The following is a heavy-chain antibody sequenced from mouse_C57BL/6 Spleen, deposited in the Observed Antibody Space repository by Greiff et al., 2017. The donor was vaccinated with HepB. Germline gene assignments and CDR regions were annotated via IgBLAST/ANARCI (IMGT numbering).Heavy chain of an antibody. Sequence: VQRVESGAELVRPGASVKLSCKASGYTFTDYYINWVKQRPGQGLEWIARIYPGSGNTYYNEKFKGKATLTAEKSSSTAYMQLSSLTSEDSAVYFCARSGKNYERAMDYWGQGTSVTVSS. CDR1: GYTFTDYY. V-gene: IGHV1-76*01. D-gene: IGHD2-4*01. CDR3: ARSGKNYERAMDY. J-gene: IGHJ4*01. CDR2: IYPGSGNT.